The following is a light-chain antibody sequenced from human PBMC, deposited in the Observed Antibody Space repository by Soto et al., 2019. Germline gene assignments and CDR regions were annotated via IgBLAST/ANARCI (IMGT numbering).Light chain of an antibody. CDR3: QQSYNTPRT. CDR1: QSISSY. J-gene: IGKJ1*01. CDR2: AAS. Sequence: DIQMTQSPSSLSASVGDRVTITCRASQSISSYLNWYQQKPGKAPKVLIYAASSLQSGVSSRFSGSGSGTDFTLTITNLQPEYFAIYYCQQSYNTPRTFGQGTKVEIK. V-gene: IGKV1-39*01.